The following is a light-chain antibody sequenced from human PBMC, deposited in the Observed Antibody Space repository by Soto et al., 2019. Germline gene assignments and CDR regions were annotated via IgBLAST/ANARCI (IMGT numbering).Light chain of an antibody. Sequence: QSVLTQPASVSGSPGQSITISCTGTSSDVGGFDYVSWYQQHPGKAPKLMIYEVTNRPSGVSNRFSGSKSGNTASLTISGLQADDEADYYCSSFTRSNTLHVLFGGGTQLTVL. CDR1: SSDVGGFDY. V-gene: IGLV2-14*01. J-gene: IGLJ2*01. CDR3: SSFTRSNTLHVL. CDR2: EVT.